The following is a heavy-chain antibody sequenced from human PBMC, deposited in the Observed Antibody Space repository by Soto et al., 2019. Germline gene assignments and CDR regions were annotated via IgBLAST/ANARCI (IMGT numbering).Heavy chain of an antibody. Sequence: SETLSLTCAVYGGSFSGYFWSWIRQPPGKGLEWIGEIFHGGSTNYSPSLKSRVTISVDTSKNQFSLELSSVTAADTAVYYCARPHYDSNTFYYFFDYWGQETLVTVSS. CDR1: GGSFSGYF. J-gene: IGHJ4*02. D-gene: IGHD3-22*01. CDR3: ARPHYDSNTFYYFFDY. CDR2: IFHGGST. V-gene: IGHV4-34*12.